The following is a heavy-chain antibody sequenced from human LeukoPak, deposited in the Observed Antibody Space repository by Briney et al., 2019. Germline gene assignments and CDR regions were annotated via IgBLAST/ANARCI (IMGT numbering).Heavy chain of an antibody. Sequence: HPGGSLRLSCAASGFTFTDYAMSWVRQAPEKGLEWISTISDNGGETYYADSVKGRFAISRDNAKNSLYLQMNSLRAEDTALYYCAKDYCSNTGCYYSTWGQGTLVTVSS. CDR2: ISDNGGET. CDR3: AKDYCSNTGCYYST. V-gene: IGHV3-23*01. J-gene: IGHJ4*02. CDR1: GFTFTDYA. D-gene: IGHD2-2*01.